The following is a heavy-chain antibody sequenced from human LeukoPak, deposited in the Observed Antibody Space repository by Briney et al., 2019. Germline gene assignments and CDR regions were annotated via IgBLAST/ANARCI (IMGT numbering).Heavy chain of an antibody. CDR2: ISAYNGNT. J-gene: IGHJ4*02. Sequence: ASVKVSCKASGYTFTSFGISWLRQAPGQGLEWMGWISAYNGNTDYAQRLQDRVTMTTDTSTNTAYMELRSLKSDDTAVYYCARVGQYCSSASCFDYWGQGTLVTVSS. D-gene: IGHD2-2*01. CDR1: GYTFTSFG. V-gene: IGHV1-18*01. CDR3: ARVGQYCSSASCFDY.